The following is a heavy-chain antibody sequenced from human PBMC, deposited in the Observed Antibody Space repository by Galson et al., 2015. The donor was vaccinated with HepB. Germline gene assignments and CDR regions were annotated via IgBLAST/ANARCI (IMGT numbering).Heavy chain of an antibody. CDR3: VTDYIGF. CDR1: GLTFSDYW. Sequence: SLRLSCATSGLTFSDYWMSWVRQTPGKGLEWVANINKDGNEEYYVDSVKGRFTISRDNAKNSLYMQMNSLRVEDTAVYSCVTDYIGFWGQGTLVTVSS. V-gene: IGHV3-7*01. J-gene: IGHJ4*02. CDR2: INKDGNEE.